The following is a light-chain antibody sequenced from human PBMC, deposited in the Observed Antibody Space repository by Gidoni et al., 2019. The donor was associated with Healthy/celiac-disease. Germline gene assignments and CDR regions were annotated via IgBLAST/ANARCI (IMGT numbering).Light chain of an antibody. J-gene: IGKJ5*01. Sequence: DIVMTQSPLSLPVTPGEQASISCRSSQSLLHSNGYNYLDWYLQKPGQSPQLLIYLGSNRASGVPDRFSGSGSGTDFTLKISRVEAEDVGVYYCMQALQTPTAFXXXTRLEIK. CDR2: LGS. CDR3: MQALQTPTA. V-gene: IGKV2-28*01. CDR1: QSLLHSNGYNY.